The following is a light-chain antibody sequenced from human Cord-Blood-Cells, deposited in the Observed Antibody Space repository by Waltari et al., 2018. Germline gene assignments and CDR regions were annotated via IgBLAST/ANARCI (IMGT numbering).Light chain of an antibody. CDR2: GAS. CDR1: QSVRSN. V-gene: IGKV3-15*01. Sequence: EIVMTQSPATLSVSTGERATLSCRPSQSVRSNLAWYQQKPGQAPRLLIYGASTSATGSPARFSGSGSGTEFTLTISSLQSEDFAVYYCQQYNNWPPWTFGQGTKVEIK. CDR3: QQYNNWPPWT. J-gene: IGKJ1*01.